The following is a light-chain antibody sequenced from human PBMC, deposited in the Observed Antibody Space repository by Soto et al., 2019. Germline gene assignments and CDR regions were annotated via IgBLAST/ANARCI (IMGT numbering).Light chain of an antibody. V-gene: IGKV3-15*01. J-gene: IGKJ4*01. CDR3: QRDNGWPLT. Sequence: ERVMTQSPATLSVSPGEKATLSCRASQSVSNNLAGYQQKPGQAARLLMYFASTRATAIPPRYSRSVCGTEFSLTSISLQCDDFAFYYYQRDNGWPLTVGGGTKVELK. CDR2: FAS. CDR1: QSVSNN.